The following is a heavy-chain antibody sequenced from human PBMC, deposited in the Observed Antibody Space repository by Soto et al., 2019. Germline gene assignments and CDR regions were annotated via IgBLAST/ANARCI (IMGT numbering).Heavy chain of an antibody. V-gene: IGHV3-7*01. CDR3: ARVPVAVPGPHLDY. Sequence: RWSLRLSCAASGFTFSSCCMSWLCQAPWQGLEWVANIKPDGSEKYYVDSVNGRFTISRDNAKNSLHLQMNNLRVEDTAVYYCARVPVAVPGPHLDYWGQGTLLTVSS. CDR2: IKPDGSEK. CDR1: GFTFSSCC. D-gene: IGHD6-19*01. J-gene: IGHJ4*02.